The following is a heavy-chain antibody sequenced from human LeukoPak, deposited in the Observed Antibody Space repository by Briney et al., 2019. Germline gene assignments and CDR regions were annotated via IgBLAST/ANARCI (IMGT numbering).Heavy chain of an antibody. CDR1: GYTFTGYY. Sequence: PGASVKVSCKASGYTFTGYYMHWVRQAPGQGLEWMGIINPSGGSTSYAQKFQGRVTMTRDTSTSTVYMELSSLRSEDTAVYYCARALTPTYYYDSSGYYFDYWGQGALVTVSS. D-gene: IGHD3-22*01. V-gene: IGHV1-46*01. J-gene: IGHJ4*02. CDR2: INPSGGST. CDR3: ARALTPTYYYDSSGYYFDY.